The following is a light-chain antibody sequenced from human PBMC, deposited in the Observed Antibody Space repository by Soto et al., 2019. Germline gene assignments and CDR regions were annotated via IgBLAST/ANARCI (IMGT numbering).Light chain of an antibody. Sequence: GDRVTISCWASQSVTTWLVWYQQKPGKAPKLLIYKASTLETGVPSRFSGSGYGSEFSLIISGLQPDDFATYYCHQYNTYPRTFGQGTKVDIK. CDR3: HQYNTYPRT. V-gene: IGKV1-5*03. J-gene: IGKJ1*01. CDR1: QSVTTW. CDR2: KAS.